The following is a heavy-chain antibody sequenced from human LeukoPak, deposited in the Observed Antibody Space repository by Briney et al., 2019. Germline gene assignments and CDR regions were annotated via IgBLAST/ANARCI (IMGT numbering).Heavy chain of an antibody. CDR3: VRLSRSRKHGSTSGVEY. V-gene: IGHV5-51*01. CDR2: IFPGDSET. CDR1: GYSFSNYW. J-gene: IGHJ4*02. D-gene: IGHD3-10*01. Sequence: PGESLKISCKGSGYSFSNYWIAWVRQMPGKGLEWTGIIFPGDSETSYSPSFRGQVIISADRSINTAYLQWNSLKASDTAMYYCVRLSRSRKHGSTSGVEYWGQGTLVSVSS.